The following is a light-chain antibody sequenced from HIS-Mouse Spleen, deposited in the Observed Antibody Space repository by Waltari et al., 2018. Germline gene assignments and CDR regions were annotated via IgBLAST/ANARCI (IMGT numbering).Light chain of an antibody. V-gene: IGKV1-39*01. J-gene: IGKJ2*01. CDR2: AES. CDR1: QSISSY. CDR3: QQSYSTPNT. Sequence: DIQMTQSPSSLSASVGDRVTITCRASQSISSYLNWYQQKPGKAPKLLIYAESSLQSGVPSMFSGSGSGTDFTLTISSLQPEDFATYYCQQSYSTPNTFGQGTKLEVK.